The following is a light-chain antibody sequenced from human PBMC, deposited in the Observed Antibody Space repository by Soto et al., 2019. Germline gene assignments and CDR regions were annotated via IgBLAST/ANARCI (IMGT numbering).Light chain of an antibody. Sequence: QSALTQPASVSGSPGQSITISCSGTSSDIGSYNYVSWYQQHPGKAPKVIISEVSNRPSGVSDRFSGSKSDNTASLTISGLQAEDEADYYCSLYTTNRIPVFGGGTKLTVL. J-gene: IGLJ2*01. CDR3: SLYTTNRIPV. CDR2: EVS. V-gene: IGLV2-14*01. CDR1: SSDIGSYNY.